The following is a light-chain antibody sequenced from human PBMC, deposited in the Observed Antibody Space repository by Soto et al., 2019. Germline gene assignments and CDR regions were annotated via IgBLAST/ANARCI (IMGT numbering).Light chain of an antibody. V-gene: IGLV1-44*01. CDR3: ASWDDSLKGGV. CDR1: NSNIGSNT. J-gene: IGLJ3*02. Sequence: QAVVTQPPSVSGTPGQKVAISCSGSNSNIGSNTVNWYQQLPGMAPKVIIFRNTQRPSGVPDRFSASKSGTSASLAISGLQSEDAADYYCASWDDSLKGGVFGGGTKLTVL. CDR2: RNT.